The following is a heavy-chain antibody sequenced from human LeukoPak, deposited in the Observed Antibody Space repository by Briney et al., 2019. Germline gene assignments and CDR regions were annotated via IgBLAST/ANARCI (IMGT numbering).Heavy chain of an antibody. J-gene: IGHJ4*02. Sequence: GGSLRLSCAASGWTFSSYAMSWVRQAPGKGLEWVSAISGSGGSTYYADSVKGRFTISRDNSKNTLYLQMNSLRAEDTAVYYCAKRTAMVTSFDYWGQGTLVTVSS. CDR2: ISGSGGST. D-gene: IGHD5-18*01. CDR3: AKRTAMVTSFDY. CDR1: GWTFSSYA. V-gene: IGHV3-23*01.